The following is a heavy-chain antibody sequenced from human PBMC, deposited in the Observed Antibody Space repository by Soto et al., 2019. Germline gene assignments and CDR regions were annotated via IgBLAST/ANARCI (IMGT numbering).Heavy chain of an antibody. V-gene: IGHV1-18*01. CDR1: GYSFTTYA. D-gene: IGHD4-17*01. J-gene: IGHJ4*02. Sequence: AASVKVSCKASGYSFTTYAMHWVRQAPGQRLEWMGWINAYTGITNYAQKLQDRATITTDTSTSTAYMELRSLRSDDTAVYYCARAGNYGDYAYWGQGTLVTVSS. CDR2: INAYTGIT. CDR3: ARAGNYGDYAY.